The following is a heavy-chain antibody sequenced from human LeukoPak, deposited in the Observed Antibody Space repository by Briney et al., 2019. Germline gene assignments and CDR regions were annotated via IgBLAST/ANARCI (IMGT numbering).Heavy chain of an antibody. CDR1: GYTFTGYY. Sequence: ASVKVSCKASGYTFTGYYMHWVRQAPGQGLGWMGWINPNSGGTNYAQKFQGRVTMTRDTSISTAYMELSRLRSDDTAVYYCARDRGYSGYDFDYWGQGTLVTVSS. D-gene: IGHD5-12*01. V-gene: IGHV1-2*02. J-gene: IGHJ4*02. CDR2: INPNSGGT. CDR3: ARDRGYSGYDFDY.